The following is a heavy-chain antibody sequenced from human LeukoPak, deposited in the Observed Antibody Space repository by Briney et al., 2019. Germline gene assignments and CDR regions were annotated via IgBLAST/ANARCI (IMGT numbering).Heavy chain of an antibody. V-gene: IGHV4-31*03. J-gene: IGHJ6*02. CDR3: ARERGAAAGRVYYYYGMDV. D-gene: IGHD6-13*01. CDR1: GYSISSGAYY. CDR2: IYYSGST. Sequence: PSQTLSLTCTVSGYSISSGAYYWSWIRQHPGKGLGWIGYIYYSGSTYYNPSLKSRVTMSVDTSKNQFSLKLSSVTAADTAVYYCARERGAAAGRVYYYYGMDVWGQGTTVTVSS.